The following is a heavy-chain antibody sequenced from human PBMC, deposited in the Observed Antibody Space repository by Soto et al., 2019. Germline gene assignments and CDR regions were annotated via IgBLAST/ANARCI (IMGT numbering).Heavy chain of an antibody. CDR1: GGSITTVGNY. J-gene: IGHJ3*02. D-gene: IGHD1-26*01. CDR2: ISYSGST. V-gene: IGHV4-31*03. CDR3: ARLLGSGNYLGIFDAFDI. Sequence: QVRLQESGPGLLKPSETLSLTCTVSGGSITTVGNYWSWIRQFPGKGLEWIGHISYSGSTNSNPSLRSRLSMSVDTSKNQFSLELSSVTAADTAVYYCARLLGSGNYLGIFDAFDIWGQGTVVTVSS.